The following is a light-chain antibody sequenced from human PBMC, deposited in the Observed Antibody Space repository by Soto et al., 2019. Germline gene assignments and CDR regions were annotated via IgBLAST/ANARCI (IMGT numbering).Light chain of an antibody. V-gene: IGKV3D-15*01. Sequence: EIVMTQSPATLSVSPGERATLSCRASQSISSNLAWYQQKPGQAPRLLIYGESTRATGIPARFSGSGSGTEFTLTISSLQSEDFAVYYCHQYNNWPPWTFGQGTKVEIK. CDR2: GES. CDR3: HQYNNWPPWT. CDR1: QSISSN. J-gene: IGKJ1*01.